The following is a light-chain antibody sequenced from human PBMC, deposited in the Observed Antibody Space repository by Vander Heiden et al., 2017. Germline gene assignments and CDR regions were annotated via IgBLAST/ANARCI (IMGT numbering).Light chain of an antibody. CDR2: DVS. CDR3: SSYTSSRTQV. CDR1: SSDVGGYIY. Sequence: QSALTQPSPVSGSPGQAIPNTCTGASSDVGGYIYVPWYQQYPGKVPKLMIYDVSDRPSGVSDRFSGSKSGNTASLTISGLQTEDEADYYCSSYTSSRTQVFGTGTKVTVL. V-gene: IGLV2-14*03. J-gene: IGLJ1*01.